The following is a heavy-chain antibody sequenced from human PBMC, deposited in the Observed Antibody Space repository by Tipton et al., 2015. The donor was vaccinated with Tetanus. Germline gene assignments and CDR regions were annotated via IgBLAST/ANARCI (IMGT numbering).Heavy chain of an antibody. CDR1: GGSISSGGYS. CDR3: ARAGQFGDPSEVDAFDI. V-gene: IGHV4-30-2*01. J-gene: IGHJ3*02. CDR2: IYHSGST. D-gene: IGHD3-10*01. Sequence: TLSLTCAVSGGSISSGGYSWSWIRQPPGKGLEWIGYIYHSGSTYYNPSLKSRVTISVDRSKNQFSLKLSSVTAADTAVYYCARAGQFGDPSEVDAFDIWGQGTMVTVSS.